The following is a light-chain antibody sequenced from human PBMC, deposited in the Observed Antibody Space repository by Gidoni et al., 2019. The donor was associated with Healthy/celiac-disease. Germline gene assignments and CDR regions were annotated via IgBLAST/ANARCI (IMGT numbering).Light chain of an antibody. CDR1: QSISSW. CDR2: DAS. J-gene: IGKJ1*01. CDR3: QQYNSYTWT. V-gene: IGKV1-5*01. Sequence: DIQMTQSPSTLAASVGDRVTIPCRASQSISSWLAWYQQKTGKAPKLLIYDASSLESWVPSRFSGSGSGTEFTLTISSLQPDDFASYYCQQYNSYTWTFGQGTKVEIK.